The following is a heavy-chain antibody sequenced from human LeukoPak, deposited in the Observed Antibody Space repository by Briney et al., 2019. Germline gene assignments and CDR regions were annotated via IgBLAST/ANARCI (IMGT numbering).Heavy chain of an antibody. J-gene: IGHJ2*01. CDR1: GFTVSSNY. CDR3: ATSPATGNIYFDL. V-gene: IGHV3-66*01. CDR2: LYSGGNT. Sequence: GGSLRLSCAASGFTVSSNYMGWVRQAPGKGLEWVSVLYSGGNTYYADSVKGRFTISRDNSQTTLYLQMNSLRAEDTAVYYCATSPATGNIYFDLWGRGTLVTVSS. D-gene: IGHD6-13*01.